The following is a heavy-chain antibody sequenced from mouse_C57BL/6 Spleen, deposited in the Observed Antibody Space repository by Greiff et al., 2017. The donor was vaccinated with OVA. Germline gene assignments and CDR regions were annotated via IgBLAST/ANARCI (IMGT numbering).Heavy chain of an antibody. Sequence: QVQLQQSGAELARPGASVKMSCKASGYTFTSYTMHWVKQRPGQGLEWIGYINPSSGYTKYNQKFKDKATLTADKSSSTAYMQLSSLTSEDSAVYYCARHHDYDDAMDYWGQGTSVTVSS. CDR2: INPSSGYT. D-gene: IGHD2-4*01. V-gene: IGHV1-4*01. J-gene: IGHJ4*01. CDR1: GYTFTSYT. CDR3: ARHHDYDDAMDY.